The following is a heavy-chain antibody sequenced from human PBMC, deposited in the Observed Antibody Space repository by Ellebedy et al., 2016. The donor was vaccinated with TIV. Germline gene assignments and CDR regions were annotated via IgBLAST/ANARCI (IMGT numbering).Heavy chain of an antibody. CDR1: GITFKNAW. CDR2: IIISSEGGTT. D-gene: IGHD5-24*01. CDR3: TTADRVEGDGRGY. J-gene: IGHJ4*02. V-gene: IGHV3-15*01. Sequence: PGGSLRLSCATSGITFKNAWMSWVRQAPGKGLEWVGRIIISSEGGTTEDASPVKGRIIISRDDSKATLYLQMNSLKTEDTTIYYCTTADRVEGDGRGYWGQGTLVTVSS.